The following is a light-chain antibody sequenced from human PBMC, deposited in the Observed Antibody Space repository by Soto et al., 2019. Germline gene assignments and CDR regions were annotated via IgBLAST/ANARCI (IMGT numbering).Light chain of an antibody. Sequence: EIVLTQSPGTLSLSPGEIATLSFSASQSVSSNYLAWYQQKPGQAPRLLMYDASSRATGIPDRFSGSGSGTDFTLTISRLEPEDFAVYYCQQYGSSPITFGQGTRLEIK. CDR2: DAS. V-gene: IGKV3-20*01. J-gene: IGKJ5*01. CDR3: QQYGSSPIT. CDR1: QSVSSNY.